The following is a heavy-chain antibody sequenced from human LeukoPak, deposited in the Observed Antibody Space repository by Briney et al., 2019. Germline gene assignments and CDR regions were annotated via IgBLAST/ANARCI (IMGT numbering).Heavy chain of an antibody. V-gene: IGHV3-30-3*01. D-gene: IGHD6-6*01. CDR2: ISYDGSNK. CDR1: GFTFSSYA. CDR3: ARDLEGQLVLGLDY. J-gene: IGHJ4*02. Sequence: PGGSLRLSCAASGFTFSSYAKHWVRQAPGKGLEWVAVISYDGSNKYYADSVKGRFTISRDNSKNTLYLQMNSLRAEDTAVYYCARDLEGQLVLGLDYWGQGTLVTVSS.